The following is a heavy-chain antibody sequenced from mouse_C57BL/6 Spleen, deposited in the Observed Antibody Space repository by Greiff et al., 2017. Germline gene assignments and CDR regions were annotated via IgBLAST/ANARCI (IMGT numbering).Heavy chain of an antibody. Sequence: EVKLMESGGGLVKPGGSLKLSCAASGFTFSSYAMSWVRQTPEKRLEWVATISDGGSYTYYPDNVKDRFTISRDNAKNNLYLQMSHLKSEDTAMYYCATVVATRYFDVWGTGTTVTVSS. CDR1: GFTFSSYA. V-gene: IGHV5-4*03. J-gene: IGHJ1*03. CDR2: ISDGGSYT. D-gene: IGHD1-1*01. CDR3: ATVVATRYFDV.